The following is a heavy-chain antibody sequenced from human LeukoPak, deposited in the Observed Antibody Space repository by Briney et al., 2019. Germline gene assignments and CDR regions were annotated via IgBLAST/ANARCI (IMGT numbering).Heavy chain of an antibody. D-gene: IGHD7-27*01. Sequence: GGSLRLSCAASGFTFSSYAMSWVRQAPGKGLEWVSAISDSGGSTYYADSVKGRFTISRDNSKTTLFLQMNSLRAEDTAVYYCAKIDSSSLGPQGSWGQGTLVTVSS. J-gene: IGHJ5*02. CDR1: GFTFSSYA. V-gene: IGHV3-23*01. CDR2: ISDSGGST. CDR3: AKIDSSSLGPQGS.